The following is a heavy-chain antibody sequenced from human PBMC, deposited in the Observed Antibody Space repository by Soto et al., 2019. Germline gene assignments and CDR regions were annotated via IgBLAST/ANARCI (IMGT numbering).Heavy chain of an antibody. CDR3: ARRYYADICGYHAPPIDP. Sequence: SVKVSCKAPGGTFSRYAINWVRQAPGQGLEWMGGIIPMFDTTNYAQKFQGRVTMTADESTSTSYMELSSLRAEDTAVYYCARRYYADICGYHAPPIDPWGQGTPVTVSS. CDR2: IIPMFDTT. CDR1: GGTFSRYA. J-gene: IGHJ5*02. V-gene: IGHV1-69*13. D-gene: IGHD3-22*01.